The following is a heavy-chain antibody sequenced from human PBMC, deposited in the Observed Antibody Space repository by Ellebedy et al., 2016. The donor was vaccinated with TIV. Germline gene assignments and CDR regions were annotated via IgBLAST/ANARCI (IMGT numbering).Heavy chain of an antibody. CDR2: INPNSGGT. D-gene: IGHD6-19*01. CDR3: ARVISSGWYLY. Sequence: ASVKVSCXASGYTFTSYGISWVRQAPGQGLEWMGWINPNSGGTNYAQKFQGRVTMTRDTSISTAYMELSRLRSDDTAVYYCARVISSGWYLYWGQGTLVTVSS. CDR1: GYTFTSYG. J-gene: IGHJ4*02. V-gene: IGHV1-2*02.